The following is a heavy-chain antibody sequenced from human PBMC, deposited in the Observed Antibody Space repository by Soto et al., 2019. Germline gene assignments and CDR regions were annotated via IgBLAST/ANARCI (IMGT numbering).Heavy chain of an antibody. V-gene: IGHV3-23*01. CDR2: ISGSGGST. Sequence: EVQLLESGGGLVQPGGSLRLSCAASGFTFSSHAMSWVRQAPGKGLEWVSAISGSGGSTYYADSVKGRFTISRDNSKNTLYLQMNSLRAEDTAVYYCAKVIRDCSGGSCYDAFDIWGQGTMVTVSS. J-gene: IGHJ3*02. CDR1: GFTFSSHA. D-gene: IGHD2-15*01. CDR3: AKVIRDCSGGSCYDAFDI.